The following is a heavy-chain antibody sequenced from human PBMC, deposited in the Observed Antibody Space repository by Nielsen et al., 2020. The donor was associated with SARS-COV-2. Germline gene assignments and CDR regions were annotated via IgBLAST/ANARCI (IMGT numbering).Heavy chain of an antibody. D-gene: IGHD2-8*01. CDR2: IIPIFDTA. CDR1: GYTFTTYS. J-gene: IGHJ6*02. V-gene: IGHV1-69*08. CDR3: ARADCIKGVCPTDYSYGMDV. Sequence: SVKVSCKTSGYTFTTYSINWVRQAPGQGLEWMGMIIPIFDTANYAQKFQGRVTITVQKSTSTAYMELSSLRSEDTAVYYCARADCIKGVCPTDYSYGMDVWGQGTTVTVSS.